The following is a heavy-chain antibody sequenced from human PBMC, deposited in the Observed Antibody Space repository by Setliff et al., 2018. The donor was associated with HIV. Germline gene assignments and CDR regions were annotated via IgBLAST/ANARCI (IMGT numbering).Heavy chain of an antibody. J-gene: IGHJ1*01. V-gene: IGHV1-24*01. D-gene: IGHD3-22*01. CDR3: ATEGGYYYDSSGQEYFQH. Sequence: SVKVSCKVSGYTHTELSIHWVRQAPGKGLEWMGGFDPEDVETVYAQKFQGRVTMTEDTSTDTAYMELSSLRSEDTAVYYCATEGGYYYDSSGQEYFQHWGQGTLVTVSS. CDR2: FDPEDVET. CDR1: GYTHTELS.